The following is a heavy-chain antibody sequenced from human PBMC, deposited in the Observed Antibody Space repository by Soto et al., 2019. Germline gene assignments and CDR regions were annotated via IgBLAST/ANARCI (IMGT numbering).Heavy chain of an antibody. CDR2: TSSDGSNE. J-gene: IGHJ4*02. Sequence: QVQLMESGGGVVQPGRSLRLSCAASEFTFSSYAMHWVRQAPGKGLEWVAVTSSDGSNEFYGDSVKGRFTISRDNSNNTLYLQMSSLRLEDTAVYYCVRYRPVTGTVDYWGQGTLVTVSS. D-gene: IGHD2-8*02. CDR3: VRYRPVTGTVDY. V-gene: IGHV3-30-3*01. CDR1: EFTFSSYA.